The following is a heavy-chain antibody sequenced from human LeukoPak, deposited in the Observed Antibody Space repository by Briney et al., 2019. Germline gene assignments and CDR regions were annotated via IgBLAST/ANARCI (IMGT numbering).Heavy chain of an antibody. CDR2: ISWNSGSI. V-gene: IGHV3-9*01. CDR3: AKDGARAGVAAAEYYVRAFDI. J-gene: IGHJ3*02. CDR1: GFTFDDYA. Sequence: GRSLRLSCAASGFTFDDYAMHWVRQAPGKGLEWVSGISWNSGSIGYADSVKGRFTISRDNAKNSLYLQMNSLRAEDTALYYCAKDGARAGVAAAEYYVRAFDIWGQGTMVTVSS. D-gene: IGHD6-13*01.